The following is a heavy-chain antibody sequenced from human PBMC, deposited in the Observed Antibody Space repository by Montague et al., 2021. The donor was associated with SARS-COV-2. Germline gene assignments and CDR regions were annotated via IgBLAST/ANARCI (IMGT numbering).Heavy chain of an antibody. Sequence: ETLSLTCAVHGGSFSTYSWNWIRQPPGKGLEWIGEIHHGGSTNYNPSLKSRVTISADTSENQFSLKLTSVAAADTAVYYCARLGDGVVPSPILGVGPYYSYYYMDVWGKGTTVTVSS. V-gene: IGHV4-34*01. CDR3: ARLGDGVVPSPILGVGPYYSYYYMDV. D-gene: IGHD3-10*01. CDR2: IHHGGST. J-gene: IGHJ6*03. CDR1: GGSFSTYS.